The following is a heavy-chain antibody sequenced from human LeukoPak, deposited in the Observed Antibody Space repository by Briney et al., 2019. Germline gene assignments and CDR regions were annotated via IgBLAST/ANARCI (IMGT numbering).Heavy chain of an antibody. J-gene: IGHJ4*02. CDR2: ITSSSGYI. CDR3: AREVRGLDY. CDR1: GFTFSHYA. D-gene: IGHD3-10*01. Sequence: GGSLRLSCAASGFTFSHYAMNWARQAPGKGLEWVSSITSSSGYIYYADSVKGRFTISRDNAKSSLFLQMNSLRAEDTAVYFCAREVRGLDYWGQGTLVTVSS. V-gene: IGHV3-21*01.